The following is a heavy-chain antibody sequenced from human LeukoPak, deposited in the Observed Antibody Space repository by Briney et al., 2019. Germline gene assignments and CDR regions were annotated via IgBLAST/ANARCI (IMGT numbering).Heavy chain of an antibody. Sequence: PGGSLRLSCAASGFTFSSYGIHWLRQAPGKGLEGVAFIRYDGSNKYYADSVKGRFTISRDNSKNTLYLQMNSLRAEDTALFYCAKDIGPIALDAFDIWGQGTMVTVSS. J-gene: IGHJ3*02. CDR2: IRYDGSNK. D-gene: IGHD6-13*01. CDR3: AKDIGPIALDAFDI. CDR1: GFTFSSYG. V-gene: IGHV3-30*02.